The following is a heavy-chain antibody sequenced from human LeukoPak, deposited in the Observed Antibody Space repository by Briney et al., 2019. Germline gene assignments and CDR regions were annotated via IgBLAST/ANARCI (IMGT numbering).Heavy chain of an antibody. V-gene: IGHV3-48*01. CDR3: ARGSEKFDY. Sequence: GGSLRLSCAASGFTFSSYEMNWVRQAPGKGLEWVSYISSSSSTIYYADSVKGRFTISRDNAKNSLYLQMNSLRAEDTAVYYCARGSEKFDYWGQGTLVTVSS. CDR2: ISSSSSTI. CDR1: GFTFSSYE. J-gene: IGHJ4*02.